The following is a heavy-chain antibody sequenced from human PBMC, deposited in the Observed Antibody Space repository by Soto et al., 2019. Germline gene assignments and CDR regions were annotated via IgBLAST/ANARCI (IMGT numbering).Heavy chain of an antibody. CDR1: GFKFSNYA. D-gene: IGHD3-16*01. V-gene: IGHV3-23*01. Sequence: PWWSLRLSCSASGFKFSNYAMSWFRQAPGKGLEWVSLISATGGGTYYADSVKGRFTISRDNSHNTLYLQVHSLTAEDTAVYYCAKDRRAGGNSAFYFDFWGQGAQVTVS. CDR3: AKDRRAGGNSAFYFDF. J-gene: IGHJ4*02. CDR2: ISATGGGT.